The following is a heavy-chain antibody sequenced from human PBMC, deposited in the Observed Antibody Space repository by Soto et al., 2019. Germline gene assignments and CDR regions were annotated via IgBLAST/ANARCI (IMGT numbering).Heavy chain of an antibody. CDR1: GYSFTSYW. CDR2: IYPGDSAT. D-gene: IGHD6-13*01. CDR3: AGREAAAGSNTMGG. Sequence: GESLKISCKGSGYSFTSYWLGWVRQMPGKGLEWMGIIYPGDSATRYRPSFQGQVTISADKSISPAYLQWSSLKVPDTAMYFWAGREAAAGSNTMGGWGQGTTVTVSS. V-gene: IGHV5-51*01. J-gene: IGHJ6*02.